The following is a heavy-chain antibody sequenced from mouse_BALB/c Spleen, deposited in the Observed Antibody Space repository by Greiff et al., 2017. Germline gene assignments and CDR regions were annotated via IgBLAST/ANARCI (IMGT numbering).Heavy chain of an antibody. J-gene: IGHJ4*01. V-gene: IGHV5-9-4*01. D-gene: IGHD2-1*01. Sequence: EVQGVESGGGLVKPGGSLKLSCAASGFTFSSYAMSWVRQSPEKRLEWVAEISSGGSYTYYPDTVTGRFTISRDNAKNTLYLEMSSLRSEDTAMYYCARAWGNYEGYAMDYWGQGTSVTVSS. CDR2: ISSGGSYT. CDR3: ARAWGNYEGYAMDY. CDR1: GFTFSSYA.